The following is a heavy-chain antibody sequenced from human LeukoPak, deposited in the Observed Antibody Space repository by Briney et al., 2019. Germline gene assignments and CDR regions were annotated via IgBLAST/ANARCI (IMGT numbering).Heavy chain of an antibody. CDR3: ARHRARHYYDSSIYSGALDI. CDR2: IDYSGSI. D-gene: IGHD3-22*01. V-gene: IGHV4-59*08. CDR1: GVSISNYY. J-gene: IGHJ3*02. Sequence: KSSETLSLTCNVAGVSISNYYWSWIRQPTGKGLQWIGYIDYSGSIYYNPSLKSRVTISGDTSKNQFSLTLRSVTASDTAVYYCARHRARHYYDSSIYSGALDIWGQGTMVTVSS.